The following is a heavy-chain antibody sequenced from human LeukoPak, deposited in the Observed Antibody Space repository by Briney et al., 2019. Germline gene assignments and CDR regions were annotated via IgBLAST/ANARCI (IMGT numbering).Heavy chain of an antibody. CDR3: ARVGDIVVVPAASADY. Sequence: GASVKVSCKASGYTFTSYGISWVRQAPGQGLEWMGWISAYNGNTNYAQKLQGRVTMTTDTSTSTAYMELRSLRSDDTAVYYCARVGDIVVVPAASADYWGQGTLVTVSS. V-gene: IGHV1-18*01. D-gene: IGHD2-2*01. CDR2: ISAYNGNT. J-gene: IGHJ4*02. CDR1: GYTFTSYG.